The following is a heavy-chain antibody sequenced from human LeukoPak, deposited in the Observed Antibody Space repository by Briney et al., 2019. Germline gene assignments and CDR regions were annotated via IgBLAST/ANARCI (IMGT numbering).Heavy chain of an antibody. CDR2: IYYSGST. D-gene: IGHD3-3*01. Sequence: PSETLSLTCTVSGGSISSSSYYWGWIRQPPGKGLEWIGSIYYSGSTYYNPSLKSRVTISVDTSKNQFSLKLSSVTAADTAVYYCARQLGYYDFRSGYYTGNYFDYWGQGTLVTVSS. J-gene: IGHJ4*02. V-gene: IGHV4-39*01. CDR3: ARQLGYYDFRSGYYTGNYFDY. CDR1: GGSISSSSYY.